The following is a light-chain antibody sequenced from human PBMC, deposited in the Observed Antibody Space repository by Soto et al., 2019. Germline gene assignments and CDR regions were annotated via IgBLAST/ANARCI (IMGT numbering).Light chain of an antibody. J-gene: IGKJ1*01. CDR2: GVS. CDR1: QTVNRNY. CDR3: QQYIDSPRT. V-gene: IGKV3-20*01. Sequence: EIVLTQSPGTLALSLGDGATLSCRASQTVNRNYLAWYHQKPGQPPRLLIYGVSNRATGVPDRFSGGGSGTEFTLTIVRLEPDYFGIYYCQQYIDSPRTFGQGTRVEVK.